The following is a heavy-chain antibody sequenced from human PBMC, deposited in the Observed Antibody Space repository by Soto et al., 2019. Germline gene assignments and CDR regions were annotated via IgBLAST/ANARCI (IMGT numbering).Heavy chain of an antibody. CDR1: GFTFSSYA. CDR2: ISGSGGST. D-gene: IGHD3-9*01. Sequence: GGSLRLSCAASGFTFSSYAMSWVRQAPGKGLEWVSAISGSGGSTYYADSVKGRFTISRDNSKNTLYLQMNSLRAEDTAVYYCAKDFMDYGAHYDILTGYYGYSDYWGQGTLVTVSS. V-gene: IGHV3-23*01. J-gene: IGHJ4*02. CDR3: AKDFMDYGAHYDILTGYYGYSDY.